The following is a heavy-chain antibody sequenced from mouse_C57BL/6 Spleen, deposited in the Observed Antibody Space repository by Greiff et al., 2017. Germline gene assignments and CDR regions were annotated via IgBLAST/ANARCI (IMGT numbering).Heavy chain of an antibody. Sequence: LQPGAELVKPGASVKLSCKASGYTFTSYWMQWVKQRPGHGLEWIGEIDPSDSYTNYNQKFKGKATLTVDTSSSTAYMQLSSLTSEDSAVYYCARKGYFDYWGQGTTLTVSS. J-gene: IGHJ2*01. V-gene: IGHV1-50*01. CDR2: IDPSDSYT. CDR3: ARKGYFDY. CDR1: GYTFTSYW.